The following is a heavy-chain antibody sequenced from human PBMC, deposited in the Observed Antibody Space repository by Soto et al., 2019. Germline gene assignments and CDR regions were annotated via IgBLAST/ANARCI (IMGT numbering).Heavy chain of an antibody. V-gene: IGHV5-51*01. CDR1: GYSFTSYW. CDR2: IYPGDSDT. J-gene: IGHJ6*02. CDR3: ARHGVVVPAASSKYYYYYYGMDV. Sequence: PGESLKISCKGSGYSFTSYWIGWVRQMPGKGLEWMGIIYPGDSDTRYSPSFQGQVTISADKSISTAYLQWSSLKASDTAMYYCARHGVVVPAASSKYYYYYYGMDVWGQGTTVTVSS. D-gene: IGHD2-2*01.